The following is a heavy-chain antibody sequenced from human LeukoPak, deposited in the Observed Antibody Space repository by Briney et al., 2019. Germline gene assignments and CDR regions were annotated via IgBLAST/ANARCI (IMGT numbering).Heavy chain of an antibody. V-gene: IGHV4-4*02. CDR2: IYHGGST. Sequence: SETLSLTCAVSGGYISSSNWWSWVRQPPGKGLEWIGEIYHGGSTNYSPSLKSRVTISVDKSKNQFSLKLSSVTAADTAVYYCARVGATSDSFDIWGQGTMVTVSS. CDR1: GGYISSSNW. CDR3: ARVGATSDSFDI. J-gene: IGHJ3*02. D-gene: IGHD5-12*01.